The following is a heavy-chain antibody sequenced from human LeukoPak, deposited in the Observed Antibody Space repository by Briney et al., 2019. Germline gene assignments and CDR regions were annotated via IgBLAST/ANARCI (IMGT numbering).Heavy chain of an antibody. J-gene: IGHJ4*01. D-gene: IGHD3-10*01. CDR1: GFTFNGYA. CDR2: ISSIGDAT. V-gene: IGHV3-23*01. CDR3: AKDPSAMGRYFFDD. Sequence: GGSLRLSCVGSGFTFNGYAMSWVRQRPGKGPEWVSMISSIGDATDYAESVKDRFSISRDNAKKTLYLQINDPRGDDTAIYYCAKDPSAMGRYFFDDWGQGSLVIVSS.